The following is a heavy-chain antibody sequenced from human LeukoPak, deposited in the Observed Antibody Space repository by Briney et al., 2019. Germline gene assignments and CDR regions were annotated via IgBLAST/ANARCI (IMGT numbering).Heavy chain of an antibody. CDR1: GFTFSSYA. V-gene: IGHV3-20*04. Sequence: GGSLRLSCAASGFTFSSYAMSWVRQAPGKGLEWVSGINWNGGSTGYADSVKGRFTISRDNAKNSLYLQMNSLRAEDTALYYCARNYYDSSGYYQYYFDYWGQGTLVTVSS. CDR3: ARNYYDSSGYYQYYFDY. D-gene: IGHD3-22*01. CDR2: INWNGGST. J-gene: IGHJ4*02.